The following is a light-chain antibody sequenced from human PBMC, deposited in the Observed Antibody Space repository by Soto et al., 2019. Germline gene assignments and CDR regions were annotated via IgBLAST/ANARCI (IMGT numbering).Light chain of an antibody. V-gene: IGKV1-12*01. CDR2: ASS. CDR3: RQSTSFPRT. Sequence: DIQLTQSPSYVAASVGDRVTISCRASQGISSWLAWYQQKPGKAPKLLISASSSLQSGVPSRFSGSGSGTDFTLTISSLQPEDFATYYCRQSTSFPRTFGQGTKVDIK. J-gene: IGKJ1*01. CDR1: QGISSW.